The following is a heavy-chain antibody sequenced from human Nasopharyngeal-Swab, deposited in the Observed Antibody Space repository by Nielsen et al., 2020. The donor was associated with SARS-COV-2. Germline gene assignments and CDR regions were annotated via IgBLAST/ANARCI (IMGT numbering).Heavy chain of an antibody. Sequence: WSRQPPGKGLEWIGYIYYSGSTNYNTSLKRRVTISVDTSKNQFSLKLSSVTAADTAAYYCARVWGATCLNWGQGTLVTVSS. CDR3: ARVWGATCLN. CDR2: IYYSGST. J-gene: IGHJ4*02. V-gene: IGHV4-59*01. D-gene: IGHD1-26*01.